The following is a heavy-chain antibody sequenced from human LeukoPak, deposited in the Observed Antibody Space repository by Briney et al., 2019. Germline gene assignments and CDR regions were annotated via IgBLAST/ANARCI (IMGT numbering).Heavy chain of an antibody. V-gene: IGHV3-7*03. D-gene: IGHD5-24*01. CDR3: AKEGRSLQTY. Sequence: GGSLRLSCAASGFTFYNYAMSWVRLAPGKGLEWVANIKEDGTETYYVDSVKGRFTISRDNAKNSLYLQMNSLRVEDTAVYYCAKEGRSLQTYWGQGTLVTVSS. CDR2: IKEDGTET. J-gene: IGHJ4*02. CDR1: GFTFYNYA.